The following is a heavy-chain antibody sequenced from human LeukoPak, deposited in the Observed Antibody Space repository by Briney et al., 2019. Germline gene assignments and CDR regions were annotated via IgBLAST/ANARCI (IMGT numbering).Heavy chain of an antibody. J-gene: IGHJ6*02. CDR1: GGTISHYY. CDR3: ARRTDYYCGMDV. CDR2: ISYSGST. Sequence: SETLSLTCTVSGGTISHYYWSWIRQPPGKGLEWIGYISYSGSTNYNPSLKSRVTISVDTSTNQFSLKLSSVTAADTAVYYCARRTDYYCGMDVWGQGTTVTVSS. V-gene: IGHV4-59*08.